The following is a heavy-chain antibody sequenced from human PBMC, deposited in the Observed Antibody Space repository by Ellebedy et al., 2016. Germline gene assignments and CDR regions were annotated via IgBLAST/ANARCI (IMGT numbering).Heavy chain of an antibody. CDR2: IKQDGSDQ. D-gene: IGHD6-19*01. Sequence: GGSLRLSCVASGFTFSNYWMSWVRQAPGKGLEWVANIKQDGSDQYCVDSVKGRFTMSRDNAKNALYLQMNSLAAEDTAVYYCARGAYTGGWYPDYFDFWGQGTLVTASS. CDR1: GFTFSNYW. V-gene: IGHV3-7*04. CDR3: ARGAYTGGWYPDYFDF. J-gene: IGHJ4*02.